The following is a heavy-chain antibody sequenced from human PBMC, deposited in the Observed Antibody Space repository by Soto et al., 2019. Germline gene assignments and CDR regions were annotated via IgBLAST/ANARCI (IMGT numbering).Heavy chain of an antibody. CDR1: GFTLSSYN. CDR3: ARDHGGSTWFVGIYYYFGLDV. V-gene: IGHV3-48*02. D-gene: IGHD6-13*01. Sequence: EVQLVESGGGLVQPGGSLRLSCAASGFTLSSYNMNWVRQAPGKGLEWVSYISGSSDTIYYADSVKGRFTISRDNAKNSLYLQMDSLRDEDTAVYYCARDHGGSTWFVGIYYYFGLDVWGQGPTVTVSS. J-gene: IGHJ6*02. CDR2: ISGSSDTI.